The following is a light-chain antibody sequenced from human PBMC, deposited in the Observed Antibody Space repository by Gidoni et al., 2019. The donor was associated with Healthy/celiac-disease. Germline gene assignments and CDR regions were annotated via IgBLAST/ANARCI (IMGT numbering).Light chain of an antibody. J-gene: IGKJ4*01. Sequence: DIQMTKSPSSLSASVVDRVTITCRASQGISSWLSWYQQKPGKAAKLLIYAASRLQSGVPSRFSGSGSCTDFTLTISSHQPEDFATYYCQQANSFPLTFGGGTKVEIK. CDR1: QGISSW. V-gene: IGKV1-12*01. CDR3: QQANSFPLT. CDR2: AAS.